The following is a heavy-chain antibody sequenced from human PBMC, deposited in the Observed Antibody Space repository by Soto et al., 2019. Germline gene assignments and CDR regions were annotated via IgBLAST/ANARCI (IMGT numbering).Heavy chain of an antibody. CDR1: GYTFTGHY. J-gene: IGHJ4*02. CDR2: IGPESGAT. Sequence: ASVKVSCKASGYTFTGHYVHWVRQAPEQGPEWMGEIGPESGATRYAQKFQGRVTMTRDMSITTVYMELNNLSPDDTAVYYCGRGRSGQIVVFYWGQGTPVTVSS. V-gene: IGHV1-2*02. D-gene: IGHD1-26*01. CDR3: GRGRSGQIVVFY.